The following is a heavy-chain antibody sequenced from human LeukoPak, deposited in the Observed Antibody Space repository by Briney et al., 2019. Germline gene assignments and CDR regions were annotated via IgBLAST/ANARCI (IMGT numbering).Heavy chain of an antibody. V-gene: IGHV4-59*08. J-gene: IGHJ3*02. D-gene: IGHD4-11*01. CDR2: IYYSGST. CDR1: GGSISSYY. CDR3: ARQVRPTRAHVFDI. Sequence: SETLSLTCTVSGGSISSYYWSWIRQPPGKGLEWIGYIYYSGSTNYNPSLKSRVTISVDTSKNQFSLKLSSVTAADTAVYYCARQVRPTRAHVFDIWGQGTMVTVSS.